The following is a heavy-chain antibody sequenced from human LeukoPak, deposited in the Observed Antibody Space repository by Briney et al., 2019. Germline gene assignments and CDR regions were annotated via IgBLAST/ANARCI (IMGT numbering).Heavy chain of an antibody. Sequence: ASVKVSCKASGYTFTGYYMHWVRQAPGQGLEWMGWINPNSGGTNYAQKFQGRVTMTRDTSISTAYMELSRLRSEDTAAYYCARVRIAVAGINYYYGMDVWGQGTTVTVSS. CDR3: ARVRIAVAGINYYYGMDV. CDR2: INPNSGGT. CDR1: GYTFTGYY. J-gene: IGHJ6*02. D-gene: IGHD6-19*01. V-gene: IGHV1-2*02.